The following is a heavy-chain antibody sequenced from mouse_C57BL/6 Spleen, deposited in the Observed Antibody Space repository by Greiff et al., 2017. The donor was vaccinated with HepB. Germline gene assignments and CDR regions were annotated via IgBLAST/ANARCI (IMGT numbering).Heavy chain of an antibody. CDR1: GFTFSSYA. Sequence: EVQLVESGGGLVKPGGSLKLSCAASGFTFSSYAMSWVRQTPEKRLEWVATISDGGSYTYYPDNGKGRFTISRDNATNKLYLQMSPLKTEDTAMYYWARDGGHRGYAMDYWGQGTSVTVSS. D-gene: IGHD3-1*01. CDR3: ARDGGHRGYAMDY. CDR2: ISDGGSYT. J-gene: IGHJ4*01. V-gene: IGHV5-4*01.